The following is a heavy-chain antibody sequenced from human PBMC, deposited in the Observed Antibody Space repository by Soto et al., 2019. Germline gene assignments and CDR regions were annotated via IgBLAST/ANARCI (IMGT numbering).Heavy chain of an antibody. V-gene: IGHV3-23*01. D-gene: IGHD6-13*01. CDR2: ISGSGGST. CDR3: AKDQGSSWYEIDY. Sequence: GGSLRLSCAASGFTFSNYAVTWVRQPPGKGLEWVSTISGSGGSTYYADSVKGRLTISRDNSKNTLYLQMNSLRAEDTAVYYCAKDQGSSWYEIDYWGQGALVTVSS. CDR1: GFTFSNYA. J-gene: IGHJ4*02.